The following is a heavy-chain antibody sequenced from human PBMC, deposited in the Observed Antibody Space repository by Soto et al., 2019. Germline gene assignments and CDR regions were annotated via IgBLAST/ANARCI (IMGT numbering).Heavy chain of an antibody. CDR3: TRQYIAEGMFDP. V-gene: IGHV3-73*02. CDR2: IRSKANSYST. CDR1: GFTFSGSA. D-gene: IGHD6-13*01. Sequence: EVQLVESGGGLVQPGGSLKLSCAASGFTFSGSAIHWVRQASGKGLEWVGRIRSKANSYSTAYAASVKGRFTISRDDSKNTAYLQMNSLKTEDTAVYYCTRQYIAEGMFDPWGQGTLVTVSS. J-gene: IGHJ5*02.